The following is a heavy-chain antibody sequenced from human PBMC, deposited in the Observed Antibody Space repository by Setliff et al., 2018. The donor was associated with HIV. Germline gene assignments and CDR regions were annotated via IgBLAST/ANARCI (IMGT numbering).Heavy chain of an antibody. CDR3: SRDLGDSGCYSPASDY. CDR2: INPNTGGT. CDR1: GYPFTSYY. D-gene: IGHD1-26*01. J-gene: IGHJ4*02. Sequence: GASVKVSCKPSGYPFTSYYMHWVRQAPGQGLEWMGRINPNTGGTHSAQKFQGRVTMTTDTSISTAYMELTRLRFGDTAVYYCSRDLGDSGCYSPASDYWGPGTLFTVSS. V-gene: IGHV1-2*06.